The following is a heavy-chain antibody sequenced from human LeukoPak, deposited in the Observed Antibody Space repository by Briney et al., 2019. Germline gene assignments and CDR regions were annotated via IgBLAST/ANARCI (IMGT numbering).Heavy chain of an antibody. CDR2: IYYSGST. CDR1: GGSISSYY. V-gene: IGHV4-59*08. Sequence: ADTLSLTCTVSGGSISSYYWSWIRQPPGKGLEWIGYIYYSGSTNYSTSLKSRVTISVDTSKNQFSLKLSSVAAADTAVYYCASLDYSNYMGYWGQGTLVTVSS. CDR3: ASLDYSNYMGY. D-gene: IGHD4-11*01. J-gene: IGHJ4*02.